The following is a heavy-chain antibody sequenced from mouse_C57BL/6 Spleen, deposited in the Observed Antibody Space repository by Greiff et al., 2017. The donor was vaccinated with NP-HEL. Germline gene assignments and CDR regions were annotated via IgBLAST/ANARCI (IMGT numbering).Heavy chain of an antibody. CDR1: GFTFSSYG. V-gene: IGHV5-6*01. D-gene: IGHD2-1*01. CDR2: ISSGGSYT. J-gene: IGHJ1*03. CDR3: AGGNYGYFDV. Sequence: EVKLVESGGDLVKPGGSLKLSCAASGFTFSSYGMSWVRQTPDKRLEWVATISSGGSYTYYPDSVKGRFTISRDNAKNTLYLQMSSLKSEDTAMYYCAGGNYGYFDVWGTGTTVTVSS.